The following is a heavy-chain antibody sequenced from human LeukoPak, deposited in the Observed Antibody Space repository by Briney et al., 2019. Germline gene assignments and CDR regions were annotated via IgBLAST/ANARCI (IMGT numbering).Heavy chain of an antibody. CDR3: ARVRWNYYYYMDV. D-gene: IGHD4-23*01. J-gene: IGHJ6*03. Sequence: PSETLSLTCTVSGGSISSYYWSWIRQPPGKGLEWIGYIYYSGSTNYNPSLKSRVTISVDTSKNQFSLKLSSVTAADTAVYYCARVRWNYYYYMDVWGKGTTVTVSS. CDR1: GGSISSYY. V-gene: IGHV4-59*01. CDR2: IYYSGST.